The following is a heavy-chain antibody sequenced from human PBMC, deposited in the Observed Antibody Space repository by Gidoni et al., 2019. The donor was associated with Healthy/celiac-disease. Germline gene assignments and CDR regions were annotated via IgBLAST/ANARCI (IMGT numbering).Heavy chain of an antibody. CDR1: GYSFTTYW. D-gene: IGHD3-22*01. V-gene: IGHV5-51*01. J-gene: IGHJ3*02. CDR2: IYPGDSDT. Sequence: VQLVQSGAEVKKPGESLKISSTCYGYSFTTYWIGWGRQMPGKGLERRGIIYPGDSDTRYSPSFQGQVTISADKSISTAYLQWSSLKASDTAMYYCATPGGYDSSGYSTPSRDAFDIWGQGTMVTVSS. CDR3: ATPGGYDSSGYSTPSRDAFDI.